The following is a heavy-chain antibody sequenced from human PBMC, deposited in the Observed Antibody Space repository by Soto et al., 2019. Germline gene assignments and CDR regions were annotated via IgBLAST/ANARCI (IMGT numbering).Heavy chain of an antibody. CDR1: GGSFSGYY. CDR2: INHSGST. CDR3: ARAPQMVRGEGVDAFDI. Sequence: SETLSLTCAVYGGSFSGYYWSWIRQPPGKGLEWIGEINHSGSTNYNPSLKSRVTISVDTSKNQFSLKLSSVTAADTAVYYCARAPQMVRGEGVDAFDIWGQGTMVTVSS. V-gene: IGHV4-34*01. J-gene: IGHJ3*02. D-gene: IGHD3-10*01.